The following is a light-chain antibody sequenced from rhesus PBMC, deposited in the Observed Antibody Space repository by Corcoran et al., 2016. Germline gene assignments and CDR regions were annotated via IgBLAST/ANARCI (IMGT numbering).Light chain of an antibody. Sequence: DIVMTQTPLSLPVTLGEPASISCRSSQSLLSNNGYNYLNWYLQKPGQSPQLLSYYVSNRASGVPDRFSGSGSGTDCALKISRVEAEVVGVYYCMQALQTPPWTFGQGTKVAIK. CDR1: QSLLSNNGYNY. CDR3: MQALQTPPWT. CDR2: YVS. J-gene: IGKJ1*01. V-gene: IGKV2-60*01.